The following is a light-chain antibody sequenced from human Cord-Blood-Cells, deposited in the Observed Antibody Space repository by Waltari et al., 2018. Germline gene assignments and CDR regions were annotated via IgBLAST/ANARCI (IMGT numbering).Light chain of an antibody. Sequence: QTALTQPPPASGSPGHAATIPCTETSSDVGGYDYVSWYQQHPVKAPELTMYEVSKRPAGVPDRFARSESGNTASLTVSGLQAADEADDYCGSYAGSNNLVYGGGTKLSVL. CDR2: EVS. J-gene: IGLJ2*01. V-gene: IGLV2-8*01. CDR3: GSYAGSNNLV. CDR1: SSDVGGYDY.